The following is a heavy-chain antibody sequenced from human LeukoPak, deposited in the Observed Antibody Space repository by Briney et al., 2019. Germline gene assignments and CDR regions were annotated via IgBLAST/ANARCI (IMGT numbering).Heavy chain of an antibody. Sequence: GGSLRLSCEASGFSFSSYGMHWVRQAPGKGLEWVAVVWYDGSNRYYADSVKGRFTISRDNSKNTLYLQMNSLRAEDTAVYYCAKDHSGSLLDYWGQGTLVTVSS. CDR1: GFSFSSYG. J-gene: IGHJ4*02. D-gene: IGHD1-26*01. V-gene: IGHV3-33*06. CDR3: AKDHSGSLLDY. CDR2: VWYDGSNR.